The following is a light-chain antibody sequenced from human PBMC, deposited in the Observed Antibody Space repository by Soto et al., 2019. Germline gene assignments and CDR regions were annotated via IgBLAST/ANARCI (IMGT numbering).Light chain of an antibody. V-gene: IGKV1-5*03. CDR1: ESIRSW. CDR2: KAS. J-gene: IGKJ4*01. Sequence: DSQMTQFPSTLSASVGDRVTITCRASESIRSWLAWYQQKPGKAPKILIYKASTLQSGVPSRFTGSGSGTEFTLTISSLQPDDFATYYCQHYSVFPLTFGGGTKVEIK. CDR3: QHYSVFPLT.